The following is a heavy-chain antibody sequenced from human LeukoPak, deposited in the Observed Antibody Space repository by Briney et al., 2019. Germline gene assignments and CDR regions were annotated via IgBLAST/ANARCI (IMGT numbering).Heavy chain of an antibody. V-gene: IGHV3-74*01. J-gene: IGHJ6*03. CDR2: IDNGGSGT. CDR3: ARGVGWYTSSRVVQYMDV. CDR1: GFTFSGYW. D-gene: IGHD3-3*01. Sequence: GGSLRLSCAASGFTFSGYWMHWVRQVPEKGLVLVSRIDNGGSGTTYADSVKGRFTVSRDNAKNTLYLQMNSLRAEDTAIYYCARGVGWYTSSRVVQYMDVWGKGTTVTVSS.